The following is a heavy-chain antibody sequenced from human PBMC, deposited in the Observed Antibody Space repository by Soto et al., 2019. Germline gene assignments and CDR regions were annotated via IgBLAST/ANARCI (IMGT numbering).Heavy chain of an antibody. Sequence: QVQVVQPGAEVKKPGASVKVACKASGYSFDTFGMSWVRQAPGQGLEWMGWISIEKGDTNSAQKFQDRVTMTTDTSTSTAYMELRSLTSDDTAVYYCARCYCSVGSCFTCWHFDLWGRGTLVTVSS. J-gene: IGHJ2*01. CDR2: ISIEKGDT. D-gene: IGHD2-15*01. CDR1: GYSFDTFG. CDR3: ARCYCSVGSCFTCWHFDL. V-gene: IGHV1-18*01.